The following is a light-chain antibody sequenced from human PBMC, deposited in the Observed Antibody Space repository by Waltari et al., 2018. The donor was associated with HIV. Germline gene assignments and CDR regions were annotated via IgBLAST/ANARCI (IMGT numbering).Light chain of an antibody. Sequence: QSALTQPASVSGSPGQSITISSTGTSSAVVVYHYVSCYQQHPGKAPKLMIYDVSNRPSGVSNRFSGSKSGNTASLTISGLQAEDEADYYCSSYTSSSTLEVFGGGTKLTVL. CDR3: SSYTSSSTLEV. CDR1: SSAVVVYHY. V-gene: IGLV2-14*03. J-gene: IGLJ3*02. CDR2: DVS.